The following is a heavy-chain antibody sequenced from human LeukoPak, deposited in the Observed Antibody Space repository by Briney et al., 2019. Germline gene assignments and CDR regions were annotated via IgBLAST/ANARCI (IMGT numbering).Heavy chain of an antibody. V-gene: IGHV7-4-1*02. J-gene: IGHJ4*02. CDR2: INTNTGNP. CDR3: ARDVAGYFDY. Sequence: ASVKVSCKASGYTFTTYAVNWVRQAPGQGLEWMGWINTNTGNPTYAQGFTGRFVFSLDTSVTTAYLQISSLKAEDTAVYYCARDVAGYFDYWGQGTLVTVSS. CDR1: GYTFTTYA.